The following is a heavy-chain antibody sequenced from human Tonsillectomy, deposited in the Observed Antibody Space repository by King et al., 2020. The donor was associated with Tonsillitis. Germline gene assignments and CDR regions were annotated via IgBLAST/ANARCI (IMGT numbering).Heavy chain of an antibody. V-gene: IGHV4-39*01. CDR2: INYSGST. CDR3: ARLNSSYYDSSAQSPYFDY. Sequence: QLQESGPGLVKPSETLSLTCTVSGGSISSSSYYWGWIRQPPGKGLEWIGNINYSGSTYYNPSLKSRVTISVDTSKNQFSLKLSSVTAADTAVYYCARLNSSYYDSSAQSPYFDYWGQGTLVTVSS. CDR1: GGSISSSSYY. D-gene: IGHD3-22*01. J-gene: IGHJ4*02.